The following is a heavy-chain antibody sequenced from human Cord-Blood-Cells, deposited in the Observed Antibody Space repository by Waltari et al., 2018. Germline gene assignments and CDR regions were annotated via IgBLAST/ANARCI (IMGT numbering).Heavy chain of an antibody. CDR3: ARDVGDSGMVRGVIIDY. V-gene: IGHV4-38-2*02. Sequence: QVQLQESGPGLVKPSETLSLTCAVSGYSISSCYYWGWNRQPPGKGLEWIGGTHHRGSHHHHPSPKGRINNSVETAKDQFPPKLGSVTPRGTAVYYCARDVGDSGMVRGVIIDYWGQGTLVTVSS. CDR1: GYSISSCYY. D-gene: IGHD3-10*01. CDR2: THHRGSH. J-gene: IGHJ4*02.